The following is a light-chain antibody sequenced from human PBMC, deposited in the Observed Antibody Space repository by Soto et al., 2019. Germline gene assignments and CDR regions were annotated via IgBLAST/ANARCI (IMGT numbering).Light chain of an antibody. CDR1: QSLLHSNGYNY. V-gene: IGKV2-28*01. Sequence: DIVMTQSPLSLPVTPGEPASISCRSSQSLLHSNGYNYLDWYLQKPGQSPQLLIYLGSHRDSGVPARFSGSGSGTHFTLEISRVEAEDVGVYYCMQAIQTPWTFGQGTKLEIK. CDR3: MQAIQTPWT. CDR2: LGS. J-gene: IGKJ1*01.